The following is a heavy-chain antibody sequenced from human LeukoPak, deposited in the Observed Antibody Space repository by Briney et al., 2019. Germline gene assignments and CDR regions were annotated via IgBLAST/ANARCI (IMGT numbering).Heavy chain of an antibody. CDR2: IYYSGST. CDR1: GGSISGSSSY. Sequence: SETLSLTCSVSGGSISGSSSYWGWIRQPPGKGLEWIGSIYYSGSTYYNPSLKSRLTISVDTSKNQFSLKLDSVTAADTAVYYCGQGSYYYMDVWGKGTTVTVSS. V-gene: IGHV4-39*07. J-gene: IGHJ6*03. D-gene: IGHD2-15*01. CDR3: GQGSYYYMDV.